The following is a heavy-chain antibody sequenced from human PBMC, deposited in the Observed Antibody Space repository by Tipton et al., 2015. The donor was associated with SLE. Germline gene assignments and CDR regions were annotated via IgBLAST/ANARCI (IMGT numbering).Heavy chain of an antibody. V-gene: IGHV4-34*01. CDR3: ARSDDYYDSSAPFDY. CDR1: GGSFGGYY. D-gene: IGHD3-22*01. Sequence: TLSLTCAVYGGSFGGYYWSWIRQPPGKGLEWIGEINHSGSTNYNPSLKSRVTISVDTSKNQFSLKLSSVTAADTAVYYCARSDDYYDSSAPFDYWGQGTLVTVSS. CDR2: INHSGST. J-gene: IGHJ4*02.